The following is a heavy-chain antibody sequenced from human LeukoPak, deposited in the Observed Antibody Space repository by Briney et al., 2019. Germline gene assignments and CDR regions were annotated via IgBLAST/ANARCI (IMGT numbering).Heavy chain of an antibody. J-gene: IGHJ5*02. D-gene: IGHD6-13*01. Sequence: ASVKVSCKASGYTFTGYYMHWVRQAPGQGLEGMGWINPNSGGTNYAQKFQGRVTMAGDTSISTAYMELSRLRSDDTAVYYCARVIAAVNWFDPWGQGTLVTVSS. V-gene: IGHV1-2*02. CDR1: GYTFTGYY. CDR3: ARVIAAVNWFDP. CDR2: INPNSGGT.